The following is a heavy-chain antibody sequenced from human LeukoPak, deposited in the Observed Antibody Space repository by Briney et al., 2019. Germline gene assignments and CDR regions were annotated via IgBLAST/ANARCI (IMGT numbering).Heavy chain of an antibody. V-gene: IGHV5-51*01. Sequence: HGESLQISCQGSGSSFTSYWIGGVGKLQGKGLEWMGIIYPGDSDTTYSPSFQGQVPISADKSISTAYLQWSSLKASDTAMYYCARQGGRLSSSWYVDYWGQGTLVTVSS. D-gene: IGHD6-13*01. CDR1: GSSFTSYW. J-gene: IGHJ4*02. CDR2: IYPGDSDT. CDR3: ARQGGRLSSSWYVDY.